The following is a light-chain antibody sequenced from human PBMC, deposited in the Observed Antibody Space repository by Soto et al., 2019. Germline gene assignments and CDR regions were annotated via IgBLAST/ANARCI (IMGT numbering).Light chain of an antibody. J-gene: IGKJ5*01. CDR2: KAS. Sequence: DIQMTHSPSTLSASVGDRVTITCRASQSISSWLAWYQQKPGKAPKLLIYKASSLESGVPSRFSGSGSGTEFTLTISSLQPDDFETYYCQQYNSYSRTFGQGTRLEIK. CDR3: QQYNSYSRT. V-gene: IGKV1-5*03. CDR1: QSISSW.